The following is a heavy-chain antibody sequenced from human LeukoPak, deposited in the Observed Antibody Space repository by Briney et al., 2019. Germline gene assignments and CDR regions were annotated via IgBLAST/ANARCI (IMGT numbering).Heavy chain of an antibody. Sequence: SETLSLTCTVSGGSISSDYWNWIRQPAGKGLEWIGRISTSGNTNYNPSLKSRVTMSVDTSKNHFSLKLSSVTAADTAVYYCARPLITIFGVEHDAFDIWGQGTMVTVSS. D-gene: IGHD3-3*01. V-gene: IGHV4-4*07. J-gene: IGHJ3*02. CDR3: ARPLITIFGVEHDAFDI. CDR2: ISTSGNT. CDR1: GGSISSDY.